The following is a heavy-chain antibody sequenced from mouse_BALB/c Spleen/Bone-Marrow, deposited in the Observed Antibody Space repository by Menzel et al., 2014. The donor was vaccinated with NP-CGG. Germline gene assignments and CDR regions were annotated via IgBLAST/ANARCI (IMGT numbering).Heavy chain of an antibody. Sequence: EVQLVESGGGLVQPGGSLRLSCATSGSTFTDYYMSWVRQPPGKALEWLGFIRNKANGYTTDYSASVKGRFTISRDNSQSILYLQMNTLRAEDSATYYCARDMCDGLRWYFDVWGAGTTVTVSS. J-gene: IGHJ1*01. V-gene: IGHV7-3*02. CDR2: IRNKANGYTT. CDR1: GSTFTDYY. D-gene: IGHD2-3*01. CDR3: ARDMCDGLRWYFDV.